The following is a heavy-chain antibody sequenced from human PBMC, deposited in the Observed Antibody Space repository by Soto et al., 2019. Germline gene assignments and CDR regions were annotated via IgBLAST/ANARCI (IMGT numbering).Heavy chain of an antibody. D-gene: IGHD3-3*01. CDR3: TTVYFFARYYDITSGYSRFDY. CDR1: GYTLTELS. J-gene: IGHJ4*02. V-gene: IGHV1-24*01. Sequence: GVSVKVSSKVSGYTLTELSMHWPRQAPGKGLEWMGGFDPEDGETIYAQKFQGRVTMTEDTSTDTAYMELRMHRYEATVVNYCTTVYFFARYYDITSGYSRFDYWGQGTLVTVSS. CDR2: FDPEDGET.